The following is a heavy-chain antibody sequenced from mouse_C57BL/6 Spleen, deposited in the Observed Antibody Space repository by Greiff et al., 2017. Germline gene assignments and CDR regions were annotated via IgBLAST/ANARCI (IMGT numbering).Heavy chain of an antibody. J-gene: IGHJ2*01. D-gene: IGHD4-1*01. CDR1: GYTFTSYW. CDR3: ARPTGTRGDYFDY. V-gene: IGHV1-50*01. Sequence: QVQLQQPGAELVKPGASVKLSCKASGYTFTSYWMQWVKQRPGQGLEWIGEIDPSDSSTNYNQKFKGKATLTVDTSSSTAYMQLSSLTSEDSAVYYCARPTGTRGDYFDYWGQGTTLTVSS. CDR2: IDPSDSST.